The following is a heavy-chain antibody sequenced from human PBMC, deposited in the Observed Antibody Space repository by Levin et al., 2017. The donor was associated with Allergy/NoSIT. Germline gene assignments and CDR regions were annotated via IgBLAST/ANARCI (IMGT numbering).Heavy chain of an antibody. CDR2: ITHIGST. J-gene: IGHJ4*02. D-gene: IGHD5-18*01. CDR1: GGSFSDYY. CDR3: ARFRGYTYGQQPHFEY. Sequence: SETLSLTCTVYGGSFSDYYWSWIRQPPGKGLEGIGEITHIGSTNYNPSPKSRVTISVDTSKNQLSLKLSSVTAADTAGYYCARFRGYTYGQQPHFEYWGQGTLVTVSS. V-gene: IGHV4-34*01.